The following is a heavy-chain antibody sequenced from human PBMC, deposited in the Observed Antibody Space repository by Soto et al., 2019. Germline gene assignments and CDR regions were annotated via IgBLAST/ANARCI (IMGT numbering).Heavy chain of an antibody. V-gene: IGHV1-69*04. CDR1: GGTFSSYT. CDR2: IIPILGIA. D-gene: IGHD1-1*01. J-gene: IGHJ4*02. Sequence: XSVKVSCKASGGTFSSYTISWVRXAPGXXLEWMGRIIPILGIANYAQKFQGRVTITADKSTSTAYMELSSLRSEDTAVYYCARDTTGTTGYFDYWGQGTLVTVSS. CDR3: ARDTTGTTGYFDY.